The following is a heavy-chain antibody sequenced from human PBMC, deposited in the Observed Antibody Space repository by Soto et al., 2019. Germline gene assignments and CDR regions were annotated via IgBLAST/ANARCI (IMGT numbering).Heavy chain of an antibody. CDR1: GGSISSGGYY. V-gene: IGHV4-31*03. CDR2: IYYSGST. J-gene: IGHJ6*02. Sequence: TLSLTCTVSGGSISSGGYYWSWIRQHPGKGLEWIGYIYYSGSTYYNPSLKSRVTISVDTSKNQFSLKLSSVTAADTAVYYCARVELAVSLKYGMDVWGQGTTVTVSS. D-gene: IGHD6-6*01. CDR3: ARVELAVSLKYGMDV.